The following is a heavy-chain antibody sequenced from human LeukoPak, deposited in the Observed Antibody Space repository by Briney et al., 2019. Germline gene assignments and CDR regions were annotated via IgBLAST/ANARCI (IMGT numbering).Heavy chain of an antibody. CDR3: AREVASSSSSYFDY. J-gene: IGHJ4*02. CDR1: GGSISSGGHY. V-gene: IGHV4-31*03. D-gene: IGHD6-6*01. Sequence: SQTLSLTCTVSGGSISSGGHYWSWIRQHPGKGLEWIGYIYYSGSTYYNPSLKSRVTISVDTSKNQFSLKLSSVTAADTAVYYCAREVASSSSSYFDYWGQGTLVTVSS. CDR2: IYYSGST.